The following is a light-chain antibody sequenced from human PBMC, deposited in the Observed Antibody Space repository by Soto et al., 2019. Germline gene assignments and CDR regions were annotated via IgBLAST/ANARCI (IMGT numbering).Light chain of an antibody. CDR2: GAS. Sequence: DIQMTQSPSSLSASVGDRVTITCRTSQSISSYLNWYQQKPGKAPDLLIFGASSLKSGVPSTFSGSASGTDFTLTISSLQPEHFATYYCQQTYSPPYTFGQGTKLEI. V-gene: IGKV1-39*01. CDR1: QSISSY. J-gene: IGKJ2*01. CDR3: QQTYSPPYT.